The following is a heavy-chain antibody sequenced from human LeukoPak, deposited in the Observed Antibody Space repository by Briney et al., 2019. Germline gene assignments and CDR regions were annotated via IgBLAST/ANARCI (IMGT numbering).Heavy chain of an antibody. CDR3: AKEEGRGTGFDP. Sequence: PGGSLRLSCAASGFTFDDYGLSWVRQAPGKGLEWVSGINWNGGSTGYADSVKGRFTISRDNAKNSLYLQMNSLRAEDTALYYCAKEEGRGTGFDPWGQGTLVTVSS. D-gene: IGHD3-16*01. CDR2: INWNGGST. V-gene: IGHV3-20*04. CDR1: GFTFDDYG. J-gene: IGHJ5*02.